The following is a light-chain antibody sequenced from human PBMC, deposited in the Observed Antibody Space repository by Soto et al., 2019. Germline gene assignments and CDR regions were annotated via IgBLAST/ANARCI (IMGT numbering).Light chain of an antibody. V-gene: IGLV7-46*01. Sequence: QAVVTQEPSLTVSPGGTVTLTCGSSTGAVTSGHYPYWFQQKPGQAPRSLIYDTSNRHSWTPARFSGSLLGGKAALTLSGAQPEDEAEYYCLLSYNDGRLYAAFGGGTQLTVL. CDR3: LLSYNDGRLYAA. CDR1: TGAVTSGHY. CDR2: DTS. J-gene: IGLJ7*01.